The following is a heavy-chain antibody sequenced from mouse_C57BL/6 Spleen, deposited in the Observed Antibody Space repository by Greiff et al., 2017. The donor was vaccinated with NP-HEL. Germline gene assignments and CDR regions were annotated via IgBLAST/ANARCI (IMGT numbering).Heavy chain of an antibody. CDR1: GFTFSSYT. Sequence: EVQLQESGGGLVKPGGSLKLSCAASGFTFSSYTMSWVRQTPEKRLEWVATISGGGGNTYYPDSVKGRFTISRDNAKNTLYLQMSSLRSEDTALYYCARLGIYYGNYDYFDYWGQGTTLTVSS. J-gene: IGHJ2*01. CDR2: ISGGGGNT. D-gene: IGHD2-1*01. CDR3: ARLGIYYGNYDYFDY. V-gene: IGHV5-9*01.